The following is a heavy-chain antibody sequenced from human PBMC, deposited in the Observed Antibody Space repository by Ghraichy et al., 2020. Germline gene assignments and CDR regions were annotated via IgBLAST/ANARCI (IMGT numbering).Heavy chain of an antibody. CDR2: MFYTGST. V-gene: IGHV4-39*01. D-gene: IGHD3-3*01. CDR1: GGSISSSSYY. CDR3: AMRYYDFWSGYVSFDL. J-gene: IGHJ3*01. Sequence: SETLSLTCTVTGGSISSSSYYWVWIRQPPGKGLEWIGTMFYTGSTSYNPSLKGRLTISVDTSKNQFSLKLSSVTAADTAVYYCAMRYYDFWSGYVSFDLWGQGTMVTVSS.